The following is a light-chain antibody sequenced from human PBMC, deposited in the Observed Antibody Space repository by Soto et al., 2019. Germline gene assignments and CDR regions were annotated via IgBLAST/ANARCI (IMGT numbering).Light chain of an antibody. J-gene: IGKJ4*01. CDR2: GTS. CDR1: QSVSSN. CDR3: QQYNNWPLT. Sequence: EVVLTQSPATLSLSPGERATLSCRASQSVSSNLAWYQQKPGQAPRLLIYGTSTRATGIPAGFSGGGSGTEFTLTISSLQSEDFAVYYCQQYNNWPLTFGGGTKV. V-gene: IGKV3-15*01.